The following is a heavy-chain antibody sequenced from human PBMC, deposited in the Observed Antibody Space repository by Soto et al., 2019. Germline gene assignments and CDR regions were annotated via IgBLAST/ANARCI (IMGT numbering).Heavy chain of an antibody. CDR2: INAGNGNT. J-gene: IGHJ5*02. Sequence: ASLKVSCKAFGYTFTSYAMHWVRQAPGQRLEWMGWINAGNGNTKYSQKFQGRVTITRDTSASTAYMELSSLRSEDTAVYYCARVGLGGWFDPWGQGTLVTVSS. D-gene: IGHD3-16*01. CDR1: GYTFTSYA. CDR3: ARVGLGGWFDP. V-gene: IGHV1-3*01.